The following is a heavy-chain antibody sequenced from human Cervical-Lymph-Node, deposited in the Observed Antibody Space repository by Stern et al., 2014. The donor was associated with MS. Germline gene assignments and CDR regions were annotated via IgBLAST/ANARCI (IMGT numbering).Heavy chain of an antibody. Sequence: QLQLQESGPGLVKPSQTLSLTCTVSGGSINSGGYYWSWVRQHPGKGLEWIGYIFYTGSTYYNPPLKSRVTISGDTSKNQFSLMLNSVTAADTAVYYCARGGGYCQSTTCHPFDYWGRGTLVTVSS. CDR2: IFYTGST. CDR1: GGSINSGGYY. CDR3: ARGGGYCQSTTCHPFDY. V-gene: IGHV4-31*03. J-gene: IGHJ4*02. D-gene: IGHD2-2*01.